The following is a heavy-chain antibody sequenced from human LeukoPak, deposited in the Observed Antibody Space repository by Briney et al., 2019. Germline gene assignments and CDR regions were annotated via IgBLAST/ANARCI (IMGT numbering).Heavy chain of an antibody. CDR1: GFTFSTYE. D-gene: IGHD1-26*01. V-gene: IGHV3-48*03. Sequence: GGSLRLSCAASGFTFSTYEMSWVRQAPGKGLEWVSYVSVGASTEYYADSVKGRFTISRDNVKNSLYLQINSLRVEDTAVYYCARVADYSGTYQCYYDFWGQGTLVTVSS. J-gene: IGHJ4*02. CDR2: VSVGASTE. CDR3: ARVADYSGTYQCYYDF.